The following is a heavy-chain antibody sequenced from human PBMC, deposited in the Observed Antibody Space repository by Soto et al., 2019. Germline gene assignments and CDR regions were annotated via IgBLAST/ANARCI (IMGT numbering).Heavy chain of an antibody. CDR1: GGTFSSYA. Sequence: QVQLVQSGAEVKKPRSSVKVSCKASGGTFSSYAISWVRHAPGQGLEWRGGIIPIFGTANYAQKFQGRVTITADESTSTAYMELSSLRSEDTAVYYCQVYPAPGYSYGMDVWGQGTTVTVSS. J-gene: IGHJ6*02. V-gene: IGHV1-69*01. CDR3: QVYPAPGYSYGMDV. CDR2: IIPIFGTA. D-gene: IGHD3-16*02.